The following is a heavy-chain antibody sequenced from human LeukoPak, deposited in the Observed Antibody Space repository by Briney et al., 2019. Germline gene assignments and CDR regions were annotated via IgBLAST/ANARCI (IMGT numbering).Heavy chain of an antibody. CDR2: IILIFGST. CDR3: ARGFSGPNWGKRYYDH. J-gene: IGHJ4*02. V-gene: IGHV1-69*13. Sequence: VKVSCKASGGALSGYAVTWVRLAPGQGLEWMGGIILIFGSTNYAPKFEGRLTITADESTNTVYMEPSSLRSEDTAVYFCARGFSGPNWGKRYYDHWGQGTLVTVSS. D-gene: IGHD7-27*01. CDR1: GGALSGYA.